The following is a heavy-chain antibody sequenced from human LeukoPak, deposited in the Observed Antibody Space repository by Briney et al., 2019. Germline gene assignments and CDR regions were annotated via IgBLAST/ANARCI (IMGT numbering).Heavy chain of an antibody. J-gene: IGHJ4*02. CDR2: VTSGGDTT. D-gene: IGHD6-13*01. CDR3: AKVAPLGSSWYAFNY. Sequence: GGSLRLSCAASGFTFSTYAVSWVRQAPGKGREWVSGVTSGGDTTYYADSVKGRFTISRDNSKNTVSLHMNSLRAEGTAVYYCAKVAPLGSSWYAFNYWGQGTLVTVSS. V-gene: IGHV3-23*01. CDR1: GFTFSTYA.